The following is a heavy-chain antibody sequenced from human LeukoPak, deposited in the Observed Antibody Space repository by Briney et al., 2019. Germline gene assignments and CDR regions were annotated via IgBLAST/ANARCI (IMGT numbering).Heavy chain of an antibody. J-gene: IGHJ4*02. Sequence: GGSLRLSCAASGFTFSSYNMNWVRQAPGKGLEWVSYISSSSSTIYYADSVKGRFTISRDNAKNSLYLQMNSLRAEDTAVYYCAKGSCSSTSCQGNFDYWGQGTLVTVSS. V-gene: IGHV3-48*01. CDR2: ISSSSSTI. D-gene: IGHD2-2*01. CDR3: AKGSCSSTSCQGNFDY. CDR1: GFTFSSYN.